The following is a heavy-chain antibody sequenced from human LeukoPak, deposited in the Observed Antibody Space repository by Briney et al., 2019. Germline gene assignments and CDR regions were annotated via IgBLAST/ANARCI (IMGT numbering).Heavy chain of an antibody. CDR3: TKFDAPSSRKNY. CDR2: ISYDGSNK. CDR1: GFTFSSYG. V-gene: IGHV3-30*18. J-gene: IGHJ4*02. Sequence: GGSLRLSCAASGFTFSSYGMHWVRQAPGKGLEWVAVISYDGSNKYYADSVKGRFTISRDNSKNTLYLQMNSLRAEDTAVYYCTKFDAPSSRKNYWGQGTLVTVSS.